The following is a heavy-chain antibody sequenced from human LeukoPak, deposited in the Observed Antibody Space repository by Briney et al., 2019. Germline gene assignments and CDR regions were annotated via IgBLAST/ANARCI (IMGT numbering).Heavy chain of an antibody. V-gene: IGHV4-59*12. CDR2: IYYSGST. CDR1: GGSISSYY. CDR3: ARVNAVWSYEGFDY. D-gene: IGHD4/OR15-4a*01. J-gene: IGHJ4*02. Sequence: SETLSLTCTVSGGSISSYYWSWIRQPPGKGLEWIGYIYYSGSTNYNPSLKSRVTISVDKSKNQFSLKLSSVTAADTAVYYCARVNAVWSYEGFDYWGQGTLVTVSS.